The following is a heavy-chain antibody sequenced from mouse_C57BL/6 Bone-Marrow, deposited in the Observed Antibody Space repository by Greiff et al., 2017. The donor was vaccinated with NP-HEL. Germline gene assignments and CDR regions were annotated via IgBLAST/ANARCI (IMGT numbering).Heavy chain of an antibody. J-gene: IGHJ2*01. Sequence: EVQLQQSGPELVKPGASVKISCKASGYTFTDYYMNWVKQSHGKSLEWIGDINPNNGGTSYNQKFKGKATLTVDKSSSTAYMELRSLTSEDSAVYYCAPSYGSSWGYYFDYWGQGTTLTVSS. CDR2: INPNNGGT. CDR1: GYTFTDYY. CDR3: APSYGSSWGYYFDY. D-gene: IGHD1-1*01. V-gene: IGHV1-26*01.